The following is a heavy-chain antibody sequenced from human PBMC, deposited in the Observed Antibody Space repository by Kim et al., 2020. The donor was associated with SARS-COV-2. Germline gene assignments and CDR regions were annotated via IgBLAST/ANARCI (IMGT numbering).Heavy chain of an antibody. CDR3: ARDGTDYGGKNGY. J-gene: IGHJ4*02. Sequence: SVKVSCKASGGTFSSYAISWVRQAPGQGLEWMGGIIPIFGTANYAQKFQGRVTITADESTSTAYMELSSLRSEDTAVYYCARDGTDYGGKNGYWGQGTLVTVSS. CDR2: IIPIFGTA. D-gene: IGHD4-17*01. V-gene: IGHV1-69*13. CDR1: GGTFSSYA.